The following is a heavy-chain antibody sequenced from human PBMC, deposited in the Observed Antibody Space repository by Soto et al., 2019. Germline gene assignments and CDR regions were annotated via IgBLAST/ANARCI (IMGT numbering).Heavy chain of an antibody. Sequence: PSETLSLTCAVSGGSISSGGYSWSWIRQPPGKGLEWIGYIYHSGSTYYNPSLKSRVTISVDRSKNQFSLKLSSVTAADTAVYYCARGELGYYDSSGYYMDVWGQGTTVTSP. CDR1: GGSISSGGYS. CDR2: IYHSGST. CDR3: ARGELGYYDSSGYYMDV. V-gene: IGHV4-30-2*01. D-gene: IGHD3-22*01. J-gene: IGHJ6*02.